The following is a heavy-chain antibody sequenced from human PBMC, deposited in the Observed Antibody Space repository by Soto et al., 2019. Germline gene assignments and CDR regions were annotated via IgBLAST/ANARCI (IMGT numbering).Heavy chain of an antibody. Sequence: QVQLQESGPGLVKPSGTLFLTCAVSSGSISSSNWWSWVRQPPGKGLEWIGESYHSASTNYNPSREIRVTISVEKSKNQFALKLSSVTAADTDVYYWARGVAGGTNWFDPWCHGNLVTVSS. CDR3: ARGVAGGTNWFDP. CDR2: SYHSAST. CDR1: SGSISSSNW. V-gene: IGHV4-4*02. J-gene: IGHJ5*02. D-gene: IGHD6-19*01.